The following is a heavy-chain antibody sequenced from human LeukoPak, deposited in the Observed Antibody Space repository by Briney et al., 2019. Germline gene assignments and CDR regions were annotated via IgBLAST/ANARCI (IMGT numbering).Heavy chain of an antibody. CDR1: RFTFSSYS. D-gene: IGHD6-19*01. CDR3: ARDADLAVAADAFDI. CDR2: IKQDGSEK. Sequence: GGSLRLSCAASRFTFSSYSMNWVRQAPGKGVEWVANIKQDGSEKYYVDSVKARFTISRDNAKNSLYLQMNSLRADDTAVYYCARDADLAVAADAFDIWGQGTMVTVSS. V-gene: IGHV3-7*01. J-gene: IGHJ3*02.